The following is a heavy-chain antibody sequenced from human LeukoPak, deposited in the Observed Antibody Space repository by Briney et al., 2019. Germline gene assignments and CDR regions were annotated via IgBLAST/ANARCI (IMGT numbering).Heavy chain of an antibody. CDR3: AVLSRYSGSYYPLDY. Sequence: GGSLRLSCAASGFAFSSYWMHWVRQAPGKGLVWVSRINSDGSSTSYADSVKGRFTISRDNAKNTLYLQMNSLRAEDTAVYYCAVLSRYSGSYYPLDYWGRGTLVTVSS. CDR2: INSDGSST. D-gene: IGHD1-26*01. CDR1: GFAFSSYW. V-gene: IGHV3-74*01. J-gene: IGHJ4*02.